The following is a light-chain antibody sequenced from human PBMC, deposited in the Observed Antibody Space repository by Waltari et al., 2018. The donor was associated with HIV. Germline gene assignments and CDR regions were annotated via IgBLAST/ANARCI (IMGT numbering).Light chain of an antibody. CDR1: QSIGSW. CDR3: QQYKSYFAWT. J-gene: IGKJ1*01. Sequence: DIQMTQSPSTLSASVGDRVTITCRASQSIGSWLAWYQQKSGKAPKLLLYKASSLERGVPSRFSGSGSGTEFTLTISRLQPDDLSTYYCQQYKSYFAWTFGQGTKVEIK. CDR2: KAS. V-gene: IGKV1-5*03.